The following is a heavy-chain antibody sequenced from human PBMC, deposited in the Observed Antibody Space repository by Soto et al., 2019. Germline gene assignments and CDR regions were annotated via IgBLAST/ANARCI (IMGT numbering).Heavy chain of an antibody. CDR3: ARWGDYGGLYYFDY. CDR2: IYYSGST. V-gene: IGHV4-59*01. J-gene: IGHJ4*02. D-gene: IGHD4-17*01. CDR1: GGSISSYY. Sequence: SETLSLTCTVSGGSISSYYWSWIRQPPGKGLEWIGYIYYSGSTNYNPSLKSRVTIPVDTSKNQFSLKLSSVTAADTAVYYCARWGDYGGLYYFDYWGQGTLVTVSS.